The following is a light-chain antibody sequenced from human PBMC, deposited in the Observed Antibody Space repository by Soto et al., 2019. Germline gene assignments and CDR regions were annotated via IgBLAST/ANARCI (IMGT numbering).Light chain of an antibody. Sequence: QSVLTQPPSASGTPGQRVTISCSGSSSNIGSNTVNWYQQLPGTAPKLLIYSHNQRPSGVPDRFSVYKSGTSASLAISGLQSEYEADYYCATWDDILDGYVFGTGTKVTVL. V-gene: IGLV1-44*01. CDR3: ATWDDILDGYV. CDR2: SHN. CDR1: SSNIGSNT. J-gene: IGLJ1*01.